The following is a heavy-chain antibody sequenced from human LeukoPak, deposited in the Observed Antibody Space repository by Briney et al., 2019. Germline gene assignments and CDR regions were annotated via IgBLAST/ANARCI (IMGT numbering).Heavy chain of an antibody. V-gene: IGHV3-21*01. CDR2: ISSSSSYI. CDR1: GFTFSSYS. J-gene: IGHJ4*02. D-gene: IGHD3-22*01. Sequence: GGSLRLSCAASGFTFSSYSMNWVRQAPGKGLEWVSSISSSSSYIYYADTVKGRFTISRDNAKNSLYLQMNGLRAEDTAVYYCAVYYDSSGYYYGFDYWGQGTLVTVSS. CDR3: AVYYDSSGYYYGFDY.